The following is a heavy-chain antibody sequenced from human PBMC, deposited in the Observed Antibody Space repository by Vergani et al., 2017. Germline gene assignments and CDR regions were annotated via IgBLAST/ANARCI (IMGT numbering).Heavy chain of an antibody. J-gene: IGHJ6*03. Sequence: QVQLVQSGAEVKKPGASVKVSCKASGYTFTSYGISWVRQAPGQGLEWMGWISAYNGNTNYAQKLQGRVTMTTDTSTSTAYMELRSLRSDDTAMYYCARSYDFWSGLAYYYYMDVWGRGTTVTVSS. CDR3: ARSYDFWSGLAYYYYMDV. CDR1: GYTFTSYG. D-gene: IGHD3-3*01. V-gene: IGHV1-18*01. CDR2: ISAYNGNT.